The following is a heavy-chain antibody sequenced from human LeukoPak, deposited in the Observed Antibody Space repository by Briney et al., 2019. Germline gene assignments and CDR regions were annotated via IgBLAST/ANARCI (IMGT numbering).Heavy chain of an antibody. CDR2: IYYSGST. CDR1: GGSISSYY. J-gene: IGHJ5*02. V-gene: IGHV4-59*08. CDR3: ASFSAYGDYGT. D-gene: IGHD4-17*01. Sequence: PSETLSLTCTVSGGSISSYYWSWSRQPPGKGLGWIGYIYYSGSTNYNPSLKSRVTISVDTSKNQFSLKLSSVTAAATAVYYCASFSAYGDYGTWGQGTLVTVSS.